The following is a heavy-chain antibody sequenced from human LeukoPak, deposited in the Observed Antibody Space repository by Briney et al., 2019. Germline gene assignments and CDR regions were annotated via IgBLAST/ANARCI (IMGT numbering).Heavy chain of an antibody. J-gene: IGHJ4*02. CDR2: ISYDGSNK. Sequence: PGRSLRLSCAASGFTFSSYAMHWVRQAPGKGLEWVAVISYDGSNKYYADSVKGRFTISRDNSKNTLYLQMNSLRAEDTAVYYCARARIDYWVQGTLVTVSS. CDR3: ARARIDY. CDR1: GFTFSSYA. V-gene: IGHV3-30*01.